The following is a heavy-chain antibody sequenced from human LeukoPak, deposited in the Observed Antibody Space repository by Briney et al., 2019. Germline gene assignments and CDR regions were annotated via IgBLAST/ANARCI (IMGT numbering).Heavy chain of an antibody. D-gene: IGHD3-3*01. CDR3: ARGATYYDFWGGYSDV. CDR1: GFTFSSYS. J-gene: IGHJ6*04. V-gene: IGHV3-48*01. CDR2: ISSSSSTI. Sequence: GGSLRLSCAASGFTFSSYSMNWVRQAPGKGLEWISYISSSSSTIFYADSVKGRFTISRDNAKNSLYLHMNSLRAEDTAVYYCARGATYYDFWGGYSDVWGKGTTVTVSS.